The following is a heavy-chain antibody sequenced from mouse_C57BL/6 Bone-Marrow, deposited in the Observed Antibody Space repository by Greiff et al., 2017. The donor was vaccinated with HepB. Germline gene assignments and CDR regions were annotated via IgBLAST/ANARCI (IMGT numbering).Heavy chain of an antibody. D-gene: IGHD1-1*01. V-gene: IGHV5-2*01. CDR3: ARPVITTVVAPLFDY. CDR2: INSDGGST. J-gene: IGHJ2*01. Sequence: DVHLAESGGGLVQPGESLKLSCESNEYEFPSHDMSWVRKTPEKRLELVAAINSDGGSTYYPDTMERRFIISRDNTKKTLYLQMSSLRSEDTALYYCARPVITTVVAPLFDYWGQGTTLTVSS. CDR1: EYEFPSHD.